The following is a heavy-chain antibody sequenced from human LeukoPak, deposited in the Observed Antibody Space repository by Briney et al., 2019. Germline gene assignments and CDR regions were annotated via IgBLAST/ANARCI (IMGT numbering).Heavy chain of an antibody. CDR2: INPNSGGT. J-gene: IGHJ5*02. D-gene: IGHD3-22*01. CDR3: ARVPQDDSSGYYYANWFDP. CDR1: GYTFTGYY. V-gene: IGHV1-2*02. Sequence: ASVKVSCKASGYTFTGYYMHWVRQAPGQGLEWMGWINPNSGGTNYAQKFQGRVTMTRDTSISTAYMELSRLRSDDTAVYYCARVPQDDSSGYYYANWFDPWGQGTLVTVSS.